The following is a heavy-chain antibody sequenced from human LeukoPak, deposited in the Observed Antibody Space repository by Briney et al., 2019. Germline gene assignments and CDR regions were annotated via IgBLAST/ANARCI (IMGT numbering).Heavy chain of an antibody. CDR1: GYTFTSHY. V-gene: IGHV1-46*01. D-gene: IGHD5-18*01. Sequence: ASVKVSCKASGYTFTSHYMHWVRQAPGQGPEWMGVIHPSGSSTNYAQKFQGRVTMTKDTPTSTVYIELNSLRSEDTAVYYCARMDMDIAMVTNYLDHWGQGTLVTVSS. CDR3: ARMDMDIAMVTNYLDH. CDR2: IHPSGSST. J-gene: IGHJ4*02.